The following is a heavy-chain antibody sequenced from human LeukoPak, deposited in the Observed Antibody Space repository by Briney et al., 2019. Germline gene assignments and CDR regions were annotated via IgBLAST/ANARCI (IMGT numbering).Heavy chain of an antibody. D-gene: IGHD3-22*01. CDR1: GVSISSGGYY. Sequence: SQTLSLTCTVSGVSISSGGYYWSWIRQHPGKGLEWIGYIYYSGSTYYNPSLKSRVTISVDTSKNQFSLKLSSVTAADTAVYYCARVGLIEDYYDSSGPKVVFDYWGQGTLVTVSS. V-gene: IGHV4-31*03. CDR3: ARVGLIEDYYDSSGPKVVFDY. CDR2: IYYSGST. J-gene: IGHJ4*02.